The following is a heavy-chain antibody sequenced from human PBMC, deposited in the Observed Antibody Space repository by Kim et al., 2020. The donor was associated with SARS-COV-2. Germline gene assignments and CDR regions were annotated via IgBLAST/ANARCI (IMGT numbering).Heavy chain of an antibody. CDR3: SRGISVHSDY. V-gene: IGHV3-74*01. D-gene: IGHD2-21*01. J-gene: IGHJ4*02. CDR2: T. Sequence: TSYPDTGKGRFTISRDNAKNTLYLQMNSLRVEDTAVYYCSRGISVHSDYWGQGTLVTVSS.